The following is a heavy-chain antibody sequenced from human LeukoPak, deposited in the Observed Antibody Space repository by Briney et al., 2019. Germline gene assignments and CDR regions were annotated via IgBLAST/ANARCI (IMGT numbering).Heavy chain of an antibody. D-gene: IGHD7-27*01. CDR1: GFTFSSYT. V-gene: IGHV3-23*01. Sequence: GSLRLSCAASGFTFSSYTMIWGRQAPGKGLEWVSAISTGGDITYYADPVKGRFTISRDNSKNTLSLQMNSLRADDSAVYYCARDPNWGSGYWGQGTLVTVSS. J-gene: IGHJ4*02. CDR3: ARDPNWGSGY. CDR2: ISTGGDIT.